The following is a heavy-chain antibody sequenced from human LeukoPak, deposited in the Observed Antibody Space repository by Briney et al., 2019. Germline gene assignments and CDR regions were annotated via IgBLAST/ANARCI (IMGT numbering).Heavy chain of an antibody. CDR1: GFTFSSYW. CDR2: IKSDGSST. D-gene: IGHD1-26*01. Sequence: PGGSLRLSCAASGFTFSSYWMHWVRHAPGKGLVWVSHIKSDGSSTSYADSVKGRFTISRDNAKNTLYLQMNSLRVEDTAVYYCARDSPKWELPFDYWGQGTLVTVSS. J-gene: IGHJ4*02. V-gene: IGHV3-74*01. CDR3: ARDSPKWELPFDY.